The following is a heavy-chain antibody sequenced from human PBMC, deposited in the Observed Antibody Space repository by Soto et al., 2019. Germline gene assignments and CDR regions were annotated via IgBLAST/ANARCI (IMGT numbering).Heavy chain of an antibody. Sequence: SVKVSCKASGGTFSSYAISWVRQAPGQGLEWMGGIIPIFGTANYAQKLQGRVTITADESTSTAYMELSSLRSEDTAVYYCAREYSGSYYIPYYYYYGMDVWGQGTTVTVSS. V-gene: IGHV1-69*13. J-gene: IGHJ6*02. CDR1: GGTFSSYA. D-gene: IGHD1-26*01. CDR3: AREYSGSYYIPYYYYYGMDV. CDR2: IIPIFGTA.